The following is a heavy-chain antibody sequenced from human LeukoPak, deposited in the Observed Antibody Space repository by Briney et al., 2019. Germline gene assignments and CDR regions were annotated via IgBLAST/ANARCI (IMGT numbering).Heavy chain of an antibody. CDR1: GGTFSSYA. CDR2: IIPILGIA. J-gene: IGHJ4*02. Sequence: ASVKVSCKASGGTFSSYAISWVRQAPGQGLEWMGRIIPILGIANYAQKFQGRVTITADKSTSTAYMELSSLRSEDTAVYYCAGPLSSGNFDYWGQGTLVTVSS. CDR3: AGPLSSGNFDY. V-gene: IGHV1-69*04.